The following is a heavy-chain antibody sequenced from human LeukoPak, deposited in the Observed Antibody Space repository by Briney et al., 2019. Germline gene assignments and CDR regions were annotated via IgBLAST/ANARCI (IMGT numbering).Heavy chain of an antibody. Sequence: RPGGSLRLSCAASGFTFSNAWMSWVRQAPGKGLEWVSGINWNGGSTGYADSVKGRFTISRDNAKNSLYLQMNSLGAEDTALYYCARAGPTGYSYGLFPYYYYMDVWGKGTTVTVSS. CDR2: INWNGGST. D-gene: IGHD5-18*01. CDR1: GFTFSNAW. J-gene: IGHJ6*03. V-gene: IGHV3-20*04. CDR3: ARAGPTGYSYGLFPYYYYMDV.